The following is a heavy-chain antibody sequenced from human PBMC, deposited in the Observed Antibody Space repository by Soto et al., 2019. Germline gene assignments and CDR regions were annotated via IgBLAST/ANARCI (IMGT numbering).Heavy chain of an antibody. Sequence: VQLVESGGGVVQPGRSLRLSCAASGFTFSSYAMHWVRQAPGKGLEWVAVISYDGSNKYYADSVKGRFTISRDNSKNTLYLQMNSLRAEDTAVYYCARDTPSMTTVTALDYWGQGTLVTVSS. CDR1: GFTFSSYA. J-gene: IGHJ4*02. CDR3: ARDTPSMTTVTALDY. CDR2: ISYDGSNK. V-gene: IGHV3-30-3*01. D-gene: IGHD4-17*01.